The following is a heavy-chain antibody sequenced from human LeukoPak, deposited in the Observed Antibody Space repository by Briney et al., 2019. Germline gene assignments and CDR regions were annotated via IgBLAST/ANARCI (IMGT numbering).Heavy chain of an antibody. J-gene: IGHJ5*02. CDR1: GGSISSYY. V-gene: IGHV4-59*01. CDR2: IYYSGST. D-gene: IGHD3-3*01. CDR3: ARSPGDYDFWSGSSYNWFNP. Sequence: SETLSLTCTVSGGSISSYYWSWIRQPPGKGLEWIGYIYYSGSTNYNPSLKSRVTISVDTSKNQFSLKLSSVTAADTAVYYCARSPGDYDFWSGSSYNWFNPWGQGALVTVSS.